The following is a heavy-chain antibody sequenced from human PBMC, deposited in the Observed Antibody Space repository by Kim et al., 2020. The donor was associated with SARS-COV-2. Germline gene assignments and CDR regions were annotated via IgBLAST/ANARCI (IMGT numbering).Heavy chain of an antibody. Sequence: SQTLSLTCAISGDSVSSNIAAWIWIRQSPSRGLEWLGRTYYRSKWFYDYALSVKSRISINPDTSKNQFSLHLSSLTPGDTAVYYCAKDQYFDSSGYASAFDVWGQGTMVTVSS. CDR2: TYYRSKWFY. D-gene: IGHD3-22*01. V-gene: IGHV6-1*01. J-gene: IGHJ3*01. CDR1: GDSVSSNIAA. CDR3: AKDQYFDSSGYASAFDV.